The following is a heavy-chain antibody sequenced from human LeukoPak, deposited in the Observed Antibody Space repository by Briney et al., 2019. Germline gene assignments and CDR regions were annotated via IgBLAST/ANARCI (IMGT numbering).Heavy chain of an antibody. CDR2: IYYRGST. CDR1: GGSVSSGSYY. V-gene: IGHV4-61*01. Sequence: SETLSLTCTVSGGSVSSGSYYWSWIRQPPGKGLEWIGCIYYRGSTNYNPSLKSRVTISVDTSKNQFSLKLSSVTAADTAVYYCARDPGLDYWGQGTLVTVSS. CDR3: ARDPGLDY. J-gene: IGHJ4*02.